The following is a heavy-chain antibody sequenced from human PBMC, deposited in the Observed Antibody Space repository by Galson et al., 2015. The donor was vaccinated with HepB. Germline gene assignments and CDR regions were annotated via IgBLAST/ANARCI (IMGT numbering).Heavy chain of an antibody. Sequence: SVKVSCKASGGTFSSYAISWVRQAPGQGLEWMGGIIPIFGTANYAQKFQGRVTITADESTSTAYMELSSLRSEDTAVYYCARGLRFLEWSHDYWGQGTLVTVSS. CDR2: IIPIFGTA. J-gene: IGHJ4*02. D-gene: IGHD3-3*01. V-gene: IGHV1-69*13. CDR3: ARGLRFLEWSHDY. CDR1: GGTFSSYA.